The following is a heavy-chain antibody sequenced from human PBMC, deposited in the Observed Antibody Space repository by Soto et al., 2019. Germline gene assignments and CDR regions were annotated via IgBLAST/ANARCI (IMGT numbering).Heavy chain of an antibody. J-gene: IGHJ4*02. D-gene: IGHD1-26*01. CDR1: GGSISNSNW. CDR3: AHRPIVGAAI. V-gene: IGHV4-4*02. CDR2: IFHSGST. Sequence: QVQLQESGPGLVKPSGTLSLTCAVFGGSISNSNWLTWVRQPPGKGLDWIGEIFHSGSTNYNSSLMGRGTISVDKANNQLSLKLSSVTAADTAVYYCAHRPIVGAAIWGQGTLVTVSS.